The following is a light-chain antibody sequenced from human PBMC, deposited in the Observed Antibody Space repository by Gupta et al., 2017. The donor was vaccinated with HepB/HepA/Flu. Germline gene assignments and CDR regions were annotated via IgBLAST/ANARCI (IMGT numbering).Light chain of an antibody. CDR2: VAS. CDR3: QQYGNSPRT. Sequence: EVVLTQSPGTLSLSPGERATLSCRARQNVLNNYLAWYQQKPGQAPKLLLYVASSRATGIPDRFSGSGSGTDFTLTISRLNPEDSAVYYCQQYGNSPRTFGQGTKVEIK. J-gene: IGKJ1*01. CDR1: QNVLNNY. V-gene: IGKV3-20*01.